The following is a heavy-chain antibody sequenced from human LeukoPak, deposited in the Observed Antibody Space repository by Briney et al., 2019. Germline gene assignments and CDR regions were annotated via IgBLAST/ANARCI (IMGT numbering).Heavy chain of an antibody. CDR2: IIPIFGTA. D-gene: IGHD2-2*01. V-gene: IGHV1-69*05. Sequence: SVKVSCKASGGTFSSYAISWVRQAPGQGLEWVGGIIPIFGTANYAQKFQGRVTITTDESTSTAYMELSSLRSEDTAVYYCAISGYCSSTSCVQRRYYFDCWGQGTLVTVSS. J-gene: IGHJ4*02. CDR1: GGTFSSYA. CDR3: AISGYCSSTSCVQRRYYFDC.